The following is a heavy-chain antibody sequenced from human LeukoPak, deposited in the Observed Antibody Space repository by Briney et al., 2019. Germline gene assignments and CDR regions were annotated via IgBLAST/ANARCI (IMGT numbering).Heavy chain of an antibody. J-gene: IGHJ4*02. D-gene: IGHD6-19*01. CDR1: GGTFSSYA. V-gene: IGHV1-69*06. CDR3: ARAGLEWLVPVY. CDR2: IIPIFGTA. Sequence: SVKVSCKASGGTFSSYAISWVRQAPGQGLEWMGGIIPIFGTANYAQKFQGRVTITADKSTSTVYMELSSLRSEDTAVYYCARAGLEWLVPVYWGQGTLVTVSS.